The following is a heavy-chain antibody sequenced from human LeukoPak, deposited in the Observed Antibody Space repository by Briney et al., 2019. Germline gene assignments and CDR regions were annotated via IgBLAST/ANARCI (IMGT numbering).Heavy chain of an antibody. CDR3: ARCVVVPAAGRTYYYYGMDV. CDR1: GYSFSSYW. Sequence: PGESLKISCKGSGYSFSSYWIAWVRQMPGKGLEWMGIIYPGDSDTRYSPSFQGQVTISADKSISTAYLQWSSLKASDTAIYYCARCVVVPAAGRTYYYYGMDVWGQGTTVTVSS. J-gene: IGHJ6*02. D-gene: IGHD2-2*01. V-gene: IGHV5-51*01. CDR2: IYPGDSDT.